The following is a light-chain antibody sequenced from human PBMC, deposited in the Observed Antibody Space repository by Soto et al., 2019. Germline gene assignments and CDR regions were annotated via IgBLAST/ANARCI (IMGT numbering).Light chain of an antibody. Sequence: EIIVTQSPATLSVSPGERATISCRASQSVNNNLAWYQQKPGQAPRLLIYGASTRATGIPARFGGSGYGTEFTLTISSLQSEDFAIYYCQPYNNWPLLTFGGGTKVEIK. CDR1: QSVNNN. CDR3: QPYNNWPLLT. CDR2: GAS. V-gene: IGKV3-15*01. J-gene: IGKJ4*01.